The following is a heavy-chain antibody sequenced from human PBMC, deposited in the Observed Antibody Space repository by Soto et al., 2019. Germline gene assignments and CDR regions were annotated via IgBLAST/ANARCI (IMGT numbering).Heavy chain of an antibody. V-gene: IGHV3-23*01. CDR1: GFAFNNFI. CDR3: AKGGIGAALGLDH. D-gene: IGHD6-13*01. CDR2: ILESGKST. J-gene: IGHJ4*02. Sequence: EVLLLESGGGLVQPGGSLRLSCAASGFAFNNFIMTWVRQAPGKGLEWVSSILESGKSTYYADSVKGRFTISRDNSKNALYLQMNSLRGDDTAVYHCAKGGIGAALGLDHWGQVTLVDVSS.